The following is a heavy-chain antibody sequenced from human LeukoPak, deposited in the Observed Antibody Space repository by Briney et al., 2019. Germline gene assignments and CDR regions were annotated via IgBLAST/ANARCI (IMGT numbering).Heavy chain of an antibody. V-gene: IGHV3-48*03. D-gene: IGHD3-10*01. Sequence: GGSLRLSCAASGFTFSSFEMNWVRQAPGKGLEWLSYISGSGRTIYYADSVKGRFTISRDNAKNSLYLQMNSLRAEGTAVYYCARDLGYYGSGSFDYWGQGTLVTVSS. CDR1: GFTFSSFE. CDR2: ISGSGRTI. J-gene: IGHJ4*02. CDR3: ARDLGYYGSGSFDY.